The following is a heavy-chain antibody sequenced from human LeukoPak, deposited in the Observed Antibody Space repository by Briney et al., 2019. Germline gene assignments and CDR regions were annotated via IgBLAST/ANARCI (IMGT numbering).Heavy chain of an antibody. D-gene: IGHD4/OR15-4a*01. CDR1: GFTFSSYG. J-gene: IGHJ5*02. CDR2: INSDGSST. Sequence: GGSLRLSCAASGFTFSSYGMNWVRQAPGQGLVWVSHINSDGSSTTYADSVEGRFTISRDNAKNTLYLQMNSLRAEDTAVYYCASGLTSQSWGQGTLVTVSS. V-gene: IGHV3-74*01. CDR3: ASGLTSQS.